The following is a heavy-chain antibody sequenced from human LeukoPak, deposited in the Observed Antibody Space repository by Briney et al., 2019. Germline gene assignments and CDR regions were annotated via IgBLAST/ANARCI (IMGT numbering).Heavy chain of an antibody. CDR3: AKDSWAYSSGWPHYFDY. Sequence: GGSLRLSCAASGFTFSSYGMHWVRQAPGKGLEWVSGISWNSGSIGYADSVKGRFTISRDNAKNSLYLQMNSLRAEDTALYYCAKDSWAYSSGWPHYFDYWGQGTLVTVSS. D-gene: IGHD6-19*01. V-gene: IGHV3-9*01. J-gene: IGHJ4*02. CDR1: GFTFSSYG. CDR2: ISWNSGSI.